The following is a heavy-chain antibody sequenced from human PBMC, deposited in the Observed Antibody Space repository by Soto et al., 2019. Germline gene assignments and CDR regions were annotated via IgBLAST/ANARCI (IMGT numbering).Heavy chain of an antibody. CDR1: GFTFSSYS. CDR2: LSSGSATI. J-gene: IGHJ2*01. Sequence: EVQLVESGGGLVQPGGSLRLSCVASGFTFSSYSMNWVRQAPGKGLEWLSYLSSGSATIYYADSVKGRFTISRDNVKNSLYLQMNSLRDDDTAVYYCARDSAWYSSSSGSYRYFDLWGRGTLVTVSS. D-gene: IGHD6-6*01. V-gene: IGHV3-48*02. CDR3: ARDSAWYSSSSGSYRYFDL.